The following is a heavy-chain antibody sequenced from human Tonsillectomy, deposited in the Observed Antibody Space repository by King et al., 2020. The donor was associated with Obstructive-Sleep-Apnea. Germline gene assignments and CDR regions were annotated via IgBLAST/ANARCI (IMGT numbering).Heavy chain of an antibody. V-gene: IGHV3-66*04. J-gene: IGHJ4*02. Sequence: VQLVESGGGLVQPGGSLRLSCAASGFTVIYTYMSWVRQAPGKGLEWVSIIYGDGSTHYADSLKGRFTISRDNSKNTLYLQMNSMRVEDTAIYYCATQYADPNYFDYWGQGNLVTVSS. CDR1: GFTVIYTY. CDR2: IYGDGST. CDR3: ATQYADPNYFDY.